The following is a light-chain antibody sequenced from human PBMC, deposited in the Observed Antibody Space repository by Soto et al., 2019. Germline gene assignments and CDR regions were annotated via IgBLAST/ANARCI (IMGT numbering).Light chain of an antibody. V-gene: IGLV4-60*02. Sequence: QAVVTQSSSASASLGSSVKLTCTLSSGHSSYIIAWHQQQPGKAPRYLMKLEGSGSYNKGSGVPDRFSGSSSGADRYLTISNHQVEDEADYYCETWDINTHGVFGGGTKLTVL. J-gene: IGLJ2*01. CDR3: ETWDINTHGV. CDR2: LEGSGSY. CDR1: SGHSSYI.